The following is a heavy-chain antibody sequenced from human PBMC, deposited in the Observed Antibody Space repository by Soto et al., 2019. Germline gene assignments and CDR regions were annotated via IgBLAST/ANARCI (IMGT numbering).Heavy chain of an antibody. CDR1: GFTFGDYA. J-gene: IGHJ4*01. Sequence: VQLVESGGGLVEPGRSLRLSCTASGFTFGDYAMSWFRQAPGKGLEWVGFVRSKPYGGTTQYAASVKGRFTISRDDSKSIAYLQMNSLENEDTAVYYCASANIALAFTSFDYWGHGTLLTIAS. V-gene: IGHV3-49*03. CDR2: VRSKPYGGTT. D-gene: IGHD3-3*02. CDR3: ASANIALAFTSFDY.